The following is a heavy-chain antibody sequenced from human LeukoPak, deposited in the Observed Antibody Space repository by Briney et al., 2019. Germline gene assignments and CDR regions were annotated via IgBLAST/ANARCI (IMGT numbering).Heavy chain of an antibody. V-gene: IGHV3-49*03. CDR1: GFTFGDYA. Sequence: GGSLRLSCTASGFTFGDYAMSWFRQAPGKGLEWVGFIRSKAYGGTTEYAASVKGRFTISRDDSKSIAYLQMNNLRTEDTAVYYCTRAPRYYGSGSYPNGWGQGTLVTVSS. J-gene: IGHJ4*02. CDR3: TRAPRYYGSGSYPNG. D-gene: IGHD3-10*01. CDR2: IRSKAYGGTT.